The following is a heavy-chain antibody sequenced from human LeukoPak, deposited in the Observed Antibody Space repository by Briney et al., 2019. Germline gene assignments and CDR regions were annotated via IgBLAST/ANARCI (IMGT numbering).Heavy chain of an antibody. CDR3: AKDFGGWSLDY. J-gene: IGHJ4*02. Sequence: PGRSLRLSCAASGFTFSSYGMHWVRQAPGKGLEWVAVISYDGSNKYYADSVKGRFTISRDNSKNTLYLQMNSLRAEDTAVYYCAKDFGGWSLDYWGQGTLVTVSS. V-gene: IGHV3-30*18. CDR1: GFTFSSYG. D-gene: IGHD6-19*01. CDR2: ISYDGSNK.